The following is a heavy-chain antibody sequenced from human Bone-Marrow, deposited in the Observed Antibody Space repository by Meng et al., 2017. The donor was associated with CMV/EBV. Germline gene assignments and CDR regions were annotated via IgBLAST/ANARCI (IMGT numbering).Heavy chain of an antibody. V-gene: IGHV4-39*07. CDR3: AKAGETILVIVFDP. CDR2: ISYGGAT. CDR1: GDSISGTSYY. J-gene: IGHJ5*02. D-gene: IGHD3-16*02. Sequence: ESLKISCTVSGDSISGTSYYWGWIRQAPGKGLEWIGSISYGGATHYNPSLKSRVTISLDKPKNQFSLRLNSVTAADTATYYCAKAGETILVIVFDPWGQGTLVTVSS.